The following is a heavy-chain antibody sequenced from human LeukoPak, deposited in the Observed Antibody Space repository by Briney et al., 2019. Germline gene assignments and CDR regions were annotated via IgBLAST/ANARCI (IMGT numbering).Heavy chain of an antibody. CDR3: AKDGQITIFGVVRDAFDI. CDR1: GFTFSSYG. D-gene: IGHD3-3*01. V-gene: IGHV3-30*18. Sequence: GRSLRLSCAASGFTFSSYGMHWVRQAPGKGLEWVAVISYDGSNKYYADSVKGRFTTSRDNSKNTLYLQMNSLRAEDTAVYYCAKDGQITIFGVVRDAFDIWGQGTMVTVSS. CDR2: ISYDGSNK. J-gene: IGHJ3*02.